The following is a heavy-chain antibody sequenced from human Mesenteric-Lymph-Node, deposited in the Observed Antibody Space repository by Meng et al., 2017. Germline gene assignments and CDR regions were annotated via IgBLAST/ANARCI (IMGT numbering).Heavy chain of an antibody. V-gene: IGHV4-38-2*01. CDR3: ARHLNGVAV. CDR1: GFSISSGYY. J-gene: IGHJ6*02. Sequence: GSLRLSCAVSGFSISSGYYWSWIRQPPGKGLEWIGEINHSGSTNYNPSLKSRVTISVDTSKNQFSLKLRSVTAADTAVYYCARHLNGVAVWGQGTTVTVSS. CDR2: INHSGST.